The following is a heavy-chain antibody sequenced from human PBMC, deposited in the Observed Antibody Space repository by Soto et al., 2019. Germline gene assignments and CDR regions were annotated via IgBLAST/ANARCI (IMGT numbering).Heavy chain of an antibody. V-gene: IGHV3-23*01. J-gene: IGHJ5*02. CDR2: ITAYGDTT. D-gene: IGHD6-19*01. Sequence: EVQLLESGGGFVQPGGSLTLSCAASGFTFSNYAMSWVRQAPGKGLEWVSAITAYGDTTHYADSVKGRFTISRDSPKNTLYLQIDSLRAEDTAVYYCAKDPLWYDSVWYPPPGFDPWGQGTLVTVSS. CDR3: AKDPLWYDSVWYPPPGFDP. CDR1: GFTFSNYA.